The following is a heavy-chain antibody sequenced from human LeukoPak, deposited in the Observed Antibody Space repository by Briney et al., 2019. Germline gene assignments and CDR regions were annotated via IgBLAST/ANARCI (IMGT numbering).Heavy chain of an antibody. Sequence: KPSETLSLTCTVSGGSISSYYWSWIRQPPGKGLEWIGYIYYSGSTNYNPSLKSRVTISVDTSKNQFSLKLSSVTAADTAVYYCARHSGSGYYFYFYTMDVWGQGATVTVSS. J-gene: IGHJ6*01. CDR3: ARHSGSGYYFYFYTMDV. D-gene: IGHD2-15*01. CDR1: GGSISSYY. V-gene: IGHV4-59*08. CDR2: IYYSGST.